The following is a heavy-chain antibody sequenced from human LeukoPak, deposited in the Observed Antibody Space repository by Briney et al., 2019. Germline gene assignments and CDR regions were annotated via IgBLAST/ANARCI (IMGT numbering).Heavy chain of an antibody. D-gene: IGHD2-15*01. V-gene: IGHV3-20*03. J-gene: IGHJ6*03. CDR3: ARGGCSGGSCYSHYLYYCMDV. Sequence: PGGSLRLSYAASGFTFDDYGMSWVRQAPGKGLEWVSGINWNGGSTGYADSVKGRFTISRDNAKNSLYLQMNSLRAEDTALYYCARGGCSGGSCYSHYLYYCMDVWGKGTTVTVSS. CDR1: GFTFDDYG. CDR2: INWNGGST.